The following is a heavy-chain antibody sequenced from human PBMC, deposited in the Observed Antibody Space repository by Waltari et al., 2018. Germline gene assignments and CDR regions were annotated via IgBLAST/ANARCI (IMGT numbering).Heavy chain of an antibody. V-gene: IGHV5-51*01. CDR2: IYPGDSDT. CDR3: ARLGGTGILKFFES. Sequence: EVQLVQSGAEVKKPGESLKISCKTSGSDFTKNWIAWVRQMPGKGLEWMGIIYPGDSDTRYSPSFQGQVTISADKSITTAFLQWTSLKASDTAIYYCARLGGTGILKFFESWGQGTLVTASS. D-gene: IGHD2-21*02. CDR1: GSDFTKNW. J-gene: IGHJ4*02.